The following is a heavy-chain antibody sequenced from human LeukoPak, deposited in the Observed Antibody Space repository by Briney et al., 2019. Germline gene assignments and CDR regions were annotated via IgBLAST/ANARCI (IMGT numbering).Heavy chain of an antibody. J-gene: IGHJ4*02. D-gene: IGHD1-26*01. Sequence: GGSLRLSCAVSGFTFSDYYMDWVRQAPGKGLEWVGRIRNKAKGYTTEYAASVKGRFTISRDDSKNSLYLQMNSLKTEDTAVYYCARGFNGLDSKVGENWGQGTLVTVSS. CDR3: ARGFNGLDSKVGEN. CDR2: IRNKAKGYTT. CDR1: GFTFSDYY. V-gene: IGHV3-72*01.